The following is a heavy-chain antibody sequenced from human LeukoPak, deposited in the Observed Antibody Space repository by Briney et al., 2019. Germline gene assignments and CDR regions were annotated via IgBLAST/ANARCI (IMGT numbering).Heavy chain of an antibody. V-gene: IGHV3-30*14. Sequence: GGSLRLSCAASGFTFSSYAMHWVRQAPGKGLEWVAVISYDGSNKYYADSVKGRFTISRDNSKNTLYLQMNSLRAEDTAVYYCARVGSSPVYYFDYWGQGTLVTVSS. J-gene: IGHJ4*02. CDR2: ISYDGSNK. CDR1: GFTFSSYA. CDR3: ARVGSSPVYYFDY. D-gene: IGHD6-6*01.